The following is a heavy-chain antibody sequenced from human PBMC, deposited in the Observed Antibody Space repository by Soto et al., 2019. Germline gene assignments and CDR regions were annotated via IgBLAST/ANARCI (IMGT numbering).Heavy chain of an antibody. CDR3: XXXXXXXKAGYNGLVSLGY. Sequence: QVQLVQSGAEVKTPGSSLKVSCTVSGSRFSNYVISWVRQAPGHGLEWLGRIIPIFNTTQYAQKFQGRVTITADKSTNTASLELSSLRSDDTXVXXXXXXXXXXKAGYNGLVSLGYWGQXTXVX. D-gene: IGHD2-2*02. CDR1: GSRFSNYV. J-gene: IGHJ4*02. V-gene: IGHV1-69*06. CDR2: IIPIFNTT.